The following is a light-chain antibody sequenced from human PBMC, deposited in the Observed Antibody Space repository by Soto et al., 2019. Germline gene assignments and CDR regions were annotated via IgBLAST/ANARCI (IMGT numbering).Light chain of an antibody. CDR3: SSFTSSETRV. CDR1: SSDVGRYDR. CDR2: EVR. V-gene: IGLV2-18*02. Sequence: QSVLTKPPSVSGSPGQSVTISCTGTSSDVGRYDRVSWYQQPPGTAPKLIIYEVRNRPSGVPDRFSGSKSGNTASLTISGLQAEDEADYHCSSFTSSETRVFGGGTKLTVL. J-gene: IGLJ3*02.